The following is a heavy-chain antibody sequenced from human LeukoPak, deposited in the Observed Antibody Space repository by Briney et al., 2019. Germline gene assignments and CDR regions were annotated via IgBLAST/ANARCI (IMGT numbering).Heavy chain of an antibody. CDR3: ARLDRGIGGLATS. CDR1: GYSFTSYW. CDR2: IYPGDSDT. V-gene: IGHV5-51*01. D-gene: IGHD2-15*01. Sequence: GESLKISCKGSAYGSGYSFTSYWIGWVAHMPGKGLEWMGVIYPGDSDTRYSPSFQGQVTISADKSISTAYLQWSSLKASDTAMYYCARLDRGIGGLATSWGQGTLVTVSS. J-gene: IGHJ4*02.